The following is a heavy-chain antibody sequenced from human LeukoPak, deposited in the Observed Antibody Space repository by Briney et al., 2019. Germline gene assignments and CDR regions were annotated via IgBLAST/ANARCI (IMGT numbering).Heavy chain of an antibody. J-gene: IGHJ3*02. Sequence: SETLSLTCTVSGGSISSYHWSWIRQPPGKGLEWIGYIYYSGSTNYNPSLKSRVTISVDTSKNQFSLKLSSVTAADTAVYYCARAPRGSGWRAFDIWGQGTMVTVSS. CDR3: ARAPRGSGWRAFDI. CDR2: IYYSGST. D-gene: IGHD6-19*01. V-gene: IGHV4-59*01. CDR1: GGSISSYH.